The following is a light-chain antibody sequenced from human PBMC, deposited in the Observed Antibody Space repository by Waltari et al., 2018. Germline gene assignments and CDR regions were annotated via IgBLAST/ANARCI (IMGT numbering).Light chain of an antibody. J-gene: IGLJ2*01. CDR2: DAN. CDR3: CSYAGSSTLI. V-gene: IGLV2-23*01. Sequence: QSALTQPASVSGSPGQSITISCTGTSSAVGSYSLVSWYLQYPGKVPKLKVYDANQPPSGVSSRFSGSKSGKTASLTISGLQAEDEADYYCCSYAGSSTLIFGGGTKVTVL. CDR1: SSAVGSYSL.